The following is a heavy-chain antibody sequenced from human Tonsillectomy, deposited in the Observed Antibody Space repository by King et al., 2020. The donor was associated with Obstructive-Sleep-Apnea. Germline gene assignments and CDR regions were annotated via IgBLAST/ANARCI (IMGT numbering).Heavy chain of an antibody. V-gene: IGHV1-8*01. CDR3: ARRGGWLRIASRYGMDV. D-gene: IGHD5-12*01. J-gene: IGHJ6*02. Sequence: QLVQSGAEVKKPGASVKVSCKASGYTFTSYDINWVRQATGQGLEWMGWMNPNSGNTGYAQKFQGRVTMTRNTSISTAYMELSSLRSEDTAVYYWARRGGWLRIASRYGMDVWGQGTTVTVSS. CDR1: GYTFTSYD. CDR2: MNPNSGNT.